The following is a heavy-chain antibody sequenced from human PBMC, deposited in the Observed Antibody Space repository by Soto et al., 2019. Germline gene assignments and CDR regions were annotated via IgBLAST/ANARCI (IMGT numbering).Heavy chain of an antibody. J-gene: IGHJ4*02. D-gene: IGHD6-19*01. Sequence: SETLSLTCAVYGGSFSGYYWSWIRQPPGKGLEWIGEINHSGSTNYNPSLKSRVTISVDTSKNQFSLKLSSVTAADTAVYYCASRMGVYRWLPYYFDYWAQGTLVTVSS. CDR1: GGSFSGYY. CDR3: ASRMGVYRWLPYYFDY. CDR2: INHSGST. V-gene: IGHV4-34*01.